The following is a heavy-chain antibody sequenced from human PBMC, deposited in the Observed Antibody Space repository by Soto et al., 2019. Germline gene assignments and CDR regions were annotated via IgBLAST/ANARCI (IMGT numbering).Heavy chain of an antibody. CDR1: GFTFSSYA. J-gene: IGHJ4*02. Sequence: GGSLRLSCAASGFTFSSYAMSWVRQAPGKGLEWVSAISGSGGSTYYADSVKGRFTISRDNSKNTLYLQMNSLRAEDTAVYYCAKGDFPLYNWNDDFDYWGQGTLVTVSS. D-gene: IGHD1-20*01. CDR2: ISGSGGST. CDR3: AKGDFPLYNWNDDFDY. V-gene: IGHV3-23*01.